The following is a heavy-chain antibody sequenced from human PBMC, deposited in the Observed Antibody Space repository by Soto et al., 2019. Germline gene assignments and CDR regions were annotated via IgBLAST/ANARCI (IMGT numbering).Heavy chain of an antibody. CDR2: ISPHNAKT. J-gene: IGHJ2*01. D-gene: IGHD4-17*01. CDR3: VREAGDYDWYFDR. CDR1: GYTFSSRG. Sequence: QAQLVQSGPEVKEPGASVKVSCKASGYTFSSRGIYWVRQAPGQGLEWMGWISPHNAKTHYAQSLQGRVTLTTDTSTSTAYMDLRSLRSDDTAVYYCVREAGDYDWYFDRWGRGTPVTVSS. V-gene: IGHV1-18*01.